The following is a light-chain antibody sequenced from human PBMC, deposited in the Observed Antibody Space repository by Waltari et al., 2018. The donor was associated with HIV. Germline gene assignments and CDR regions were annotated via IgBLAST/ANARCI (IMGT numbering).Light chain of an antibody. CDR3: VLYMGSGLWV. Sequence: QTVVTKEPSFSVSPGGTVTLTCGLSSGAVANSYYPSWYQQTPGQAPRTLIHSTNTRSSGVPDRFSGSIVGNKAALTITGAQADDESDYYCVLYMGSGLWVFGGGTKLTVL. CDR1: SGAVANSYY. J-gene: IGLJ3*02. CDR2: STN. V-gene: IGLV8-61*01.